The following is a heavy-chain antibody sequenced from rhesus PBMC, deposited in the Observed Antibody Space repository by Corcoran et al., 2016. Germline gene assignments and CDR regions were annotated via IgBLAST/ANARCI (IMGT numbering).Heavy chain of an antibody. Sequence: DVQLVESGGGLVEPGGSLRLSCVASGFTFSSYEMHWVRQAPGKGREWVSVISESGGAIYYANSGKCRFTISRDNAKNSLFLQMNSLRAEDTAVYYCTRSAAASFYGLDSWGQGVVVTVSS. D-gene: IGHD6-25*01. CDR1: GFTFSSYE. CDR3: TRSAAASFYGLDS. V-gene: IGHV3-100*02. J-gene: IGHJ6*01. CDR2: ISESGGAI.